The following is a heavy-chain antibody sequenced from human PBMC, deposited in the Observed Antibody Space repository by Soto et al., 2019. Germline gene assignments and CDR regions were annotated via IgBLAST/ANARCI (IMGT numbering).Heavy chain of an antibody. V-gene: IGHV4-59*12. D-gene: IGHD1-26*01. J-gene: IGHJ6*02. CDR3: ARERVGHSAMDV. Sequence: QVQLQESGPGLVKPSETLSLMCTVSGGSITNYYWSWIRQSPAKGLEWIGYVSDSGSTKYKPSLKSRVTISVDTSKNQFSLKLTSLTAADTAVYYCARERVGHSAMDVWGQGTTVTVSS. CDR1: GGSITNYY. CDR2: VSDSGST.